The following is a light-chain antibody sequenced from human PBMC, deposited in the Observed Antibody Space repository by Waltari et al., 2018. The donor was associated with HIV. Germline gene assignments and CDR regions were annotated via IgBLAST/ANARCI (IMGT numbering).Light chain of an antibody. CDR1: SSDVGAFNF. V-gene: IGLV2-14*01. CDR3: ISYTRSTTWV. Sequence: QSALTQPASVSGSPGQSITISCTATSSDVGAFNFVSWYQQHPDKAPILIIYEVNKRPSGVSHRFSGSKSDNTASLTISGLQAEDEAHYYCISYTRSTTWVFGGGTKVTVL. J-gene: IGLJ3*02. CDR2: EVN.